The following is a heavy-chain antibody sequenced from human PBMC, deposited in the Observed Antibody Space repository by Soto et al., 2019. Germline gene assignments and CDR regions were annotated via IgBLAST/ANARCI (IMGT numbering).Heavy chain of an antibody. D-gene: IGHD1-26*01. CDR2: VSSGGGT. CDR3: AKSRGAGGHFDY. V-gene: IGHV3-23*01. Sequence: GGSLRLSCAASGFTFSTYAMGWVRQAPGKGLEWVSVVSSGGGTHYADSVKGRFTVSRDNSKNTLSLQMNSLRADDTAVYYCAKSRGAGGHFDYWGQGALVTVS. CDR1: GFTFSTYA. J-gene: IGHJ4*02.